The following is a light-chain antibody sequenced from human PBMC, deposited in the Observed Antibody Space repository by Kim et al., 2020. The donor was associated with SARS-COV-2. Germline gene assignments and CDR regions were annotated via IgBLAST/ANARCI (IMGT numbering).Light chain of an antibody. J-gene: IGLJ3*02. CDR2: DNN. Sequence: GQRVTISCSGSSSNIGSNTINWFQQLPGTNPKLLIYDNNQRPSGVTDRFSGSKSGTSASLAISGLQSEDEADYYCAAWDDSLNGWVFGGGTQLTVL. CDR1: SSNIGSNT. V-gene: IGLV1-44*01. CDR3: AAWDDSLNGWV.